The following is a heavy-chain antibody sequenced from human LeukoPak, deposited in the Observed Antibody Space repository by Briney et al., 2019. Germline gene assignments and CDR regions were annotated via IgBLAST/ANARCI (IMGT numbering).Heavy chain of an antibody. J-gene: IGHJ5*02. CDR2: INTKIGGA. V-gene: IGHV1-2*02. Sequence: ASVKVSCKASRYTFTAYYMHWVRQAPGQRLEWSGGINTKIGGANYAQKLQGRGTITRGTSTSTAYMELSRLRCEDTAVYYCARWRGGFEPWGEGTLVTVSS. CDR3: ARWRGGFEP. CDR1: RYTFTAYY.